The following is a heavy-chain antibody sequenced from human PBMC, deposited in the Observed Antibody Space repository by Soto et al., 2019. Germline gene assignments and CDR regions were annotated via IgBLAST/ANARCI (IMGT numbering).Heavy chain of an antibody. CDR2: ISAYNGNT. D-gene: IGHD3-22*01. V-gene: IGHV1-18*01. J-gene: IGHJ4*02. CDR3: ARDLCGSYYASSGYQPFDY. CDR1: GYTFTSYG. Sequence: QVQLVQSGAEVKKPGASVKVSCKASGYTFTSYGISWVRQAPGQRLEWMGRISAYNGNTNYAQKLQGRVTMTTDTATSTAYMELRSRRSDDTAGYYCARDLCGSYYASSGYQPFDYWGQGTLVTVSS.